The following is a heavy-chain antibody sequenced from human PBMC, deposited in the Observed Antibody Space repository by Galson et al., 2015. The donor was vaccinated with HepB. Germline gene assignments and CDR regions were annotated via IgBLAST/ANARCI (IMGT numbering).Heavy chain of an antibody. J-gene: IGHJ4*02. CDR3: ARQTRRGLIVVPAASFDY. D-gene: IGHD2-2*01. V-gene: IGHV5-51*01. CDR2: IYPGDSDT. CDR1: GYSFTSYW. Sequence: QSGAEVKKPGESLKISCKGSGYSFTSYWIGWVRQMPGKGLEWMGIIYPGDSDTRYSPSFQGQVTILADKSISTAYLQWSSLKASDTAMYYCARQTRRGLIVVPAASFDYWGQGTLVTVSS.